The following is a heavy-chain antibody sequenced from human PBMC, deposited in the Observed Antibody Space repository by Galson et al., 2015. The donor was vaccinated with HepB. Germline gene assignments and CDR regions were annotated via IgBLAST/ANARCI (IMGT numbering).Heavy chain of an antibody. CDR2: IWYDGSRR. CDR1: GFTFSNYG. Sequence: SLRLSCAASGFTFSNYGMHWVRQAPGKGLEWVAVIWYDGSRRCYADSVKGRFTISRDNSKNTLYLQMNSLRAEDTAVYYCAKGFLGGKYDGECFDYWGQGTLVTVSS. D-gene: IGHD1-26*01. V-gene: IGHV3-33*03. J-gene: IGHJ4*02. CDR3: AKGFLGGKYDGECFDY.